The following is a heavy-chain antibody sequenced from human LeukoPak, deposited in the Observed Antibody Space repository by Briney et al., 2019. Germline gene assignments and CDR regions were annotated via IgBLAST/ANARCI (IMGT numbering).Heavy chain of an antibody. V-gene: IGHV1-2*06. D-gene: IGHD7-27*01. CDR3: ARDLSSTSNWELDY. CDR2: INSNSGVT. J-gene: IGHJ4*02. Sequence: ASVKVSCKASGYTFIHYFIHWVRQAPGQGLEWMGRINSNSGVTEYTQKFQGRATMTRDTSITTVYMELSSLTSDDTAVYYCARDLSSTSNWELDYWGQGTLVTVSS. CDR1: GYTFIHYF.